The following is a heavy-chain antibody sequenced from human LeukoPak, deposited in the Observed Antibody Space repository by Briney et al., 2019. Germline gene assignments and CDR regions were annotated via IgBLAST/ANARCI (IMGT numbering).Heavy chain of an antibody. J-gene: IGHJ6*02. V-gene: IGHV4-30-2*01. D-gene: IGHD2-15*01. CDR1: GGSISSGGYS. CDR2: IYHSGST. CDR3: ARDRAFCSGGSCYPYGMDV. Sequence: PSETLSLTCAVSGGSISSGGYSWSWIRQPPGKGLEWIGYIYHSGSTYYNPSLKSRVTISVDRSKNQFSLKLSSVTAADTAVYYCARDRAFCSGGSCYPYGMDVWGQGTTVTVSS.